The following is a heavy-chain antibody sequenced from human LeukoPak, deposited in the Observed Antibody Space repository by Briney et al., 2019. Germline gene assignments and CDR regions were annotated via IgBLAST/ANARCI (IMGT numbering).Heavy chain of an antibody. Sequence: SGPTLVNPTQTLTLTCTFSGFSLSTSGVGVGWIRQPPGKALELLAHIYWNEYKRYSPSLKSRLTITKDTSKNQVVLKMTNMDHVDIDTYYCAHRRPYYYASSVLDYWGQGHLVTVSS. CDR2: IYWNEYK. CDR3: AHRRPYYYASSVLDY. CDR1: GFSLSTSGVG. J-gene: IGHJ4*02. D-gene: IGHD3-22*01. V-gene: IGHV2-5*01.